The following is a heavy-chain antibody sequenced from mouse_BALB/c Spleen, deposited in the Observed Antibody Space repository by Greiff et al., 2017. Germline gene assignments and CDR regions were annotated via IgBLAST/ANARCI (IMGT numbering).Heavy chain of an antibody. CDR1: GFTFSSYT. Sequence: EVHLVESGGGLVQPGGSLKLSCAASGFTFSSYTMSWVRQTPEKRLEWVAYISNGGGSTYYPDTVKGRFTISRDNAKNTLYLQMSSLKSEDTAMYYCARRRENLPYAMDYWGQGTSVTVSS. V-gene: IGHV5-12-2*01. CDR2: ISNGGGST. CDR3: ARRRENLPYAMDY. J-gene: IGHJ4*01. D-gene: IGHD2-1*01.